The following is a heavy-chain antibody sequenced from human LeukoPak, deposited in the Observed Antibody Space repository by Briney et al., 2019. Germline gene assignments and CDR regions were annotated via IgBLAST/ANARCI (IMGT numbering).Heavy chain of an antibody. V-gene: IGHV3-9*01. D-gene: IGHD2-2*01. Sequence: GRSLRLSCAASGFTFDDYAMHWVRQAPGKGREWVSGISWNSGSIGYADSVKGRFTISRDNAKNSLYLQMNSLRAEDTALYYCAKARYCSSTSCSPGIWYFDLWGRGTLVTVSS. CDR3: AKARYCSSTSCSPGIWYFDL. CDR1: GFTFDDYA. CDR2: ISWNSGSI. J-gene: IGHJ2*01.